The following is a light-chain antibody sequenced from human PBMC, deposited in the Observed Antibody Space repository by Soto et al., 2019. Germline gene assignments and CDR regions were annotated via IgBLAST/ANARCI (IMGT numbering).Light chain of an antibody. J-gene: IGKJ4*01. CDR2: STS. CDR3: QQYGASPPAT. V-gene: IGKV3-20*01. Sequence: EIVLTQSPGALSLSPGEGATLRCSASATISTSYVAWYRQRRGQPPKLLIYSTSTRAAGISPRFSGSGSGTDFTLTISSLEPEDSATYYCQQYGASPPATFGGGTRVEI. CDR1: ATISTSY.